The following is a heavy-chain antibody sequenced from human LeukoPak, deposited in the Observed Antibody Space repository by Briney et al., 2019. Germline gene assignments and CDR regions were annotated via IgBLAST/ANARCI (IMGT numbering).Heavy chain of an antibody. D-gene: IGHD6-13*01. CDR2: ISSSSGYI. Sequence: PGGSLRLSCAASGFTFSDYYMSWIRQAPGKGLEWVSSISSSSGYIYYADSVKGRFTISRDNAKNSLYLQMNSLRAEDTAVYYCARDLGSIAAVGEDYYYYGMDVWGQGTTVTVSS. V-gene: IGHV3-11*06. CDR3: ARDLGSIAAVGEDYYYYGMDV. CDR1: GFTFSDYY. J-gene: IGHJ6*02.